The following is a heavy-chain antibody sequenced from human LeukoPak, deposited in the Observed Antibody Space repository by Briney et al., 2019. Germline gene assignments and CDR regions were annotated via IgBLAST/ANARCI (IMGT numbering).Heavy chain of an antibody. J-gene: IGHJ4*02. V-gene: IGHV3-7*04. Sequence: DSVKGRFTISRDNAKNSLYLQMNSLRAEGTAVYYCARLDYYDSSGYTYWGQGTLVTVSS. CDR3: ARLDYYDSSGYTY. D-gene: IGHD3-22*01.